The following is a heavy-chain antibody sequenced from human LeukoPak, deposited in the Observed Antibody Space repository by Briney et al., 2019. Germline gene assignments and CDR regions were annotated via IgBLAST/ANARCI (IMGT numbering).Heavy chain of an antibody. D-gene: IGHD1-26*01. V-gene: IGHV3-30*04. CDR3: ARDEPLSGATAPGDY. CDR2: ISYDGSNK. J-gene: IGHJ4*02. Sequence: GGSLRLSCAASGFTFSSYAMHWVRQAPGKGLEWVAVISYDGSNKYYADSEKGRFTISRDNSKNTLYLQMNSLRAEDTAVYYCARDEPLSGATAPGDYWGQGTLVTVSS. CDR1: GFTFSSYA.